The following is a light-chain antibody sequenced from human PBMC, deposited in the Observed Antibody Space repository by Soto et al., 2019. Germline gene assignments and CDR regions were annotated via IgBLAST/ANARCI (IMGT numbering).Light chain of an antibody. J-gene: IGKJ4*01. CDR1: QSLLHSNGYNY. CDR3: MQALQTPPT. CDR2: LGS. Sequence: DIVMTQSPLYLPVTPGEPASISCRASQSLLHSNGYNYLDWYLQKPGQSPQLLIYLGSNRASGVPGRFSGSGSGTDFTLKISRVEAEDVGVYYCMQALQTPPTFGGGNKVEIK. V-gene: IGKV2-28*01.